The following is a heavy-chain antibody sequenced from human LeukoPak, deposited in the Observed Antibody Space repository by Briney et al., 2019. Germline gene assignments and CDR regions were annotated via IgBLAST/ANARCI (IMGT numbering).Heavy chain of an antibody. D-gene: IGHD3-22*01. CDR2: ISAYNGNT. Sequence: ASVKVSCKASGYTFTSYGISWVRQAPGQGLEWMGWISAYNGNTNYAQKLQGRVTMTTDTSTSTAYMELRSLRSDDTAVYYCARAGTYYYDSSGYYYSDYWGQGTLVTVSS. CDR3: ARAGTYYYDSSGYYYSDY. J-gene: IGHJ4*02. V-gene: IGHV1-18*01. CDR1: GYTFTSYG.